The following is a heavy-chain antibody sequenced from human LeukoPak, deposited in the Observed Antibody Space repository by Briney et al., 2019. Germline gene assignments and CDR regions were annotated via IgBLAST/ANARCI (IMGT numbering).Heavy chain of an antibody. CDR1: GYTFTGYY. CDR3: ARGSYGDILYYYYYMDV. V-gene: IGHV1-2*02. J-gene: IGHJ6*03. Sequence: ASVKVPCKASGYTFTGYYMHWVRQAPGQGLEWMGWINPNSGGTNYAQKFQGRVTMTRDTSISTAYMELSRLRSDDTAVYYCARGSYGDILYYYYYMDVWGKGTTVTVSS. D-gene: IGHD4-17*01. CDR2: INPNSGGT.